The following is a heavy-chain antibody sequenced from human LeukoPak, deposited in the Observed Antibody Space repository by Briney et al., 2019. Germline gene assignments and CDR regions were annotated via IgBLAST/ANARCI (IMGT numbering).Heavy chain of an antibody. CDR3: AKDQRLNGRGFFFDE. CDR1: GVTFSGYA. Sequence: GGSLRLSCAASGVTFSGYAMTWIRQTPEKGLEWVSSLTNTGGSTYYAGSVKGRFIISRDNSKNMVYLQMHNLRAEDTAVYYCAKDQRLNGRGFFFDEWGQGARVIVSS. V-gene: IGHV3-23*01. D-gene: IGHD3-10*02. CDR2: LTNTGGST. J-gene: IGHJ4*02.